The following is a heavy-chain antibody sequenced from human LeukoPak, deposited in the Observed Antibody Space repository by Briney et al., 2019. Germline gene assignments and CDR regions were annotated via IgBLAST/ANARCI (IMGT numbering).Heavy chain of an antibody. D-gene: IGHD2-2*01. Sequence: SETLSLTCTVSGGSISSSSYYWGWIRQPPGKGLEWIGSIYYSGSTYYNPSLKSRVTISVDTSKNQFSLKLSSVTAADTAVYYCARLLRGVCCSSTSCYSHYYYGMDVWGQGTTVTVSS. V-gene: IGHV4-39*01. J-gene: IGHJ6*02. CDR1: GGSISSSSYY. CDR2: IYYSGST. CDR3: ARLLRGVCCSSTSCYSHYYYGMDV.